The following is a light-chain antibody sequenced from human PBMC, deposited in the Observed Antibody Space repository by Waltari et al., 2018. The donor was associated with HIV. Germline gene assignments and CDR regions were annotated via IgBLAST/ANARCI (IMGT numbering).Light chain of an antibody. CDR1: QSIKNN. J-gene: IGKJ4*01. CDR3: HQYRDWRPLT. V-gene: IGKV3D-15*01. Sequence: EIVMTQSPATLSASPGVRATLSCRASQSIKNNLAWYQHRTAQPPRLIIDGGSTRAADHPARVSGGGSVTDFTLTSDRPQSEHFAVCDCHQYRDWRPLTFAGGTKVE. CDR2: GGS.